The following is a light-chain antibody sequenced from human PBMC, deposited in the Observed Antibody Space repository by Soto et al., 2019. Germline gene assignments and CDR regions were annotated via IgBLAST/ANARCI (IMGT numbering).Light chain of an antibody. J-gene: IGLJ2*01. CDR2: DVS. CDR1: TSDVGGYNY. CDR3: SSYSGSIFVL. V-gene: IGLV2-14*01. Sequence: QSALTQPASVSGSPGQSITISCTGTTSDVGGYNYVSWYQQHPGKAPKLMIYDVSNWPSGIPSRFSGSKSGNTASLTISGLQADDEADYYCSSYSGSIFVLFGGGTKLTVL.